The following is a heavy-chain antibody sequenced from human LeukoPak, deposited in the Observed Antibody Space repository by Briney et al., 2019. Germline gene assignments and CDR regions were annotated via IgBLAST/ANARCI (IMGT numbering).Heavy chain of an antibody. V-gene: IGHV4-59*01. CDR3: ARDLGICGGDCYSHNWFDP. Sequence: SETLSLTCTVSGGSISSYYWSWIRQPPGKGLEWIGYIYYSGSTNYNPSLKSRVTISVDTSKNQFSLKLSSVTAADTAVYYCARDLGICGGDCYSHNWFDPWGQGTLVTVSS. CDR1: GGSISSYY. D-gene: IGHD2-21*02. J-gene: IGHJ5*02. CDR2: IYYSGST.